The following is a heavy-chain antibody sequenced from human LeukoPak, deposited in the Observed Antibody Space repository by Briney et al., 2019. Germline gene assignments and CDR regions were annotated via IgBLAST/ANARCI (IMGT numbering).Heavy chain of an antibody. CDR3: AGQTGSGLFILP. Sequence: SETLSLTCTVSGGSISSSSYYWGWIRQPPGKGLEWIGSIYYSGNTYYNASLKSQVSISIDTSKNRFSPKLTSVTAADTAVYYCAGQTGSGLFILPGGQGTLVTVSS. J-gene: IGHJ4*02. CDR2: IYYSGNT. CDR1: GGSISSSSYY. V-gene: IGHV4-39*01. D-gene: IGHD3/OR15-3a*01.